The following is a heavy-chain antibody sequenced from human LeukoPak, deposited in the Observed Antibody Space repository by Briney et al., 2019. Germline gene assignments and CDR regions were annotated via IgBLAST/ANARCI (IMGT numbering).Heavy chain of an antibody. J-gene: IGHJ3*02. Sequence: GASVKISCKASGYTFTSYGISWVRQAPGQGLEWMGWISAYNGKTKYVQKLQGRVTMTTDTSTSTAYMEVRSLRSYDTAVYYCARDILLDYYYDSGGPDAFYIWGQGTMVTVSS. D-gene: IGHD3-22*01. CDR3: ARDILLDYYYDSGGPDAFYI. V-gene: IGHV1-18*01. CDR1: GYTFTSYG. CDR2: ISAYNGKT.